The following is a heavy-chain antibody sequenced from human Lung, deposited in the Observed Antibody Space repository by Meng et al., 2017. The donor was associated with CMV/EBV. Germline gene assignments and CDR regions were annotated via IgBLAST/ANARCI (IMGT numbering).Heavy chain of an antibody. CDR3: ASARAHTHFDY. J-gene: IGHJ4*02. CDR1: GVTFSTYD. D-gene: IGHD2-2*02. CDR2: IGTVGDT. Sequence: GESLKISCTASGVTFSTYDFHWVRQPTGKGLEWVSSIGTVGDTYSIGSVKGRFIISREDAKNSMYLQMNGLRDGDTGLYYCASARAHTHFDYWGQGALVTVSS. V-gene: IGHV3-13*01.